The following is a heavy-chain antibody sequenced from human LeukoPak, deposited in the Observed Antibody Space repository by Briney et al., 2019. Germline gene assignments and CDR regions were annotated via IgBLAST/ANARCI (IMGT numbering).Heavy chain of an antibody. CDR2: IYPGDSDT. Sequence: PGGSLKISCKGSGSRFTSYWIGWVRQMPGKGLEWMGIIYPGDSDTRYSPSFQGQVTISADKSISTAYLQWSSLKASDTAMYYCARLPKGVVTGPPSHWGQGTLVTVSS. CDR3: ARLPKGVVTGPPSH. J-gene: IGHJ4*02. D-gene: IGHD2-21*02. CDR1: GSRFTSYW. V-gene: IGHV5-51*01.